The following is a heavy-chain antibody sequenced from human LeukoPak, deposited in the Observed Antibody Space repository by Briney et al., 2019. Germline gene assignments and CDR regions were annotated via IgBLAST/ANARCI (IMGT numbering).Heavy chain of an antibody. D-gene: IGHD2-15*01. V-gene: IGHV1-69*06. J-gene: IGHJ6*04. Sequence: SVKVSCKASGGTFSSYAISWVRQAPGQGLEWMGGIIPIFGTANYAQKFQGRVTITADKSTSTAYMELSSLRSEDTAVYYCARRYIVVVVAATYYYGMDVWGKGTTVTVSS. CDR2: IIPIFGTA. CDR1: GGTFSSYA. CDR3: ARRYIVVVVAATYYYGMDV.